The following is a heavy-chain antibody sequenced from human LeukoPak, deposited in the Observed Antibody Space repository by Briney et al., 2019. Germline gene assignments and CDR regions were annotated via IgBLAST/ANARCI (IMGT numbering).Heavy chain of an antibody. D-gene: IGHD3-22*01. CDR3: ASGKYYYDSSGYYSWLNAFDI. J-gene: IGHJ3*02. CDR1: GGSISSYY. CDR2: IYTSGST. Sequence: SETLSLTCTVSGGSISSYYWSWIRQPAGKGLEWIGRIYTSGSTNYNPSLKSRVTMSVDTSKNQFSLKLSSVTAADTAVYYCASGKYYYDSSGYYSWLNAFDIWGQGTMVTVSS. V-gene: IGHV4-4*07.